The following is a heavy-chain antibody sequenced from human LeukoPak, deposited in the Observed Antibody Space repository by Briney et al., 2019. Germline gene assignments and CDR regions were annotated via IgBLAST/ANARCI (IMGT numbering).Heavy chain of an antibody. J-gene: IGHJ4*02. CDR1: GGTFSSYT. D-gene: IGHD7-27*01. CDR2: IIPILGIA. V-gene: IGHV1-69*02. CDR3: ARGLTGDY. Sequence: SVKVSCKASGGTFSSYTISWVRQAPGQGREWMGRIIPILGIANYAQKFQGRVTITADKSTSTAYMELSSLRSEDTAVYYCARGLTGDYWGQGTLVTVSS.